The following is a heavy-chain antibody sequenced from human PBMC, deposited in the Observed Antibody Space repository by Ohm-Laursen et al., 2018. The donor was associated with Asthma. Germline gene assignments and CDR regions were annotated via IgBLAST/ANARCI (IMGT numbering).Heavy chain of an antibody. Sequence: SETLSLTCAVYGSFPGYFWTWVRQSPEMGLEWIGEINHIGEAYYNPSLASRATISVDTSKKQFSLNLTSVTAADTAIYSCARGRTLRHWAQGTLVTVSS. CDR1: GSFPGYF. CDR3: ARGRTLRH. CDR2: INHIGEA. J-gene: IGHJ4*02. V-gene: IGHV4-34*01.